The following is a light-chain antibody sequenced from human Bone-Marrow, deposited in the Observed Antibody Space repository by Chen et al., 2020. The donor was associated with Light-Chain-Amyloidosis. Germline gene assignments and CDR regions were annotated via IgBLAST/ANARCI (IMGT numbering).Light chain of an antibody. CDR2: DDS. CDR1: NIGSTS. Sequence: YVLTPPSSESVAPGQTATIACGGNNIGSTSVHWYKQTPGRAPLLVVYDDSDRPSGIPERLSGSNSGNTATLTISRVEAGDEADYYCQVWDRSSDRPVFGGGTKLTVL. J-gene: IGLJ3*02. V-gene: IGLV3-21*02. CDR3: QVWDRSSDRPV.